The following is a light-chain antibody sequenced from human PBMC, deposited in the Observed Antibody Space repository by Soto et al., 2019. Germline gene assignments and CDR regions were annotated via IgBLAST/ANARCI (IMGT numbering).Light chain of an antibody. J-gene: IGLJ1*01. Sequence: QSVLTQPASVSGSPGQSITISCTGTSSDVGGYTYVSWYQQHPGKAPKLMIYDVSYRPSGVSNRFSGSKSGNTASLTISGLQAEDEADYYCSSSTSSNTYVFGTGTKVTVL. CDR3: SSSTSSNTYV. CDR1: SSDVGGYTY. V-gene: IGLV2-14*01. CDR2: DVS.